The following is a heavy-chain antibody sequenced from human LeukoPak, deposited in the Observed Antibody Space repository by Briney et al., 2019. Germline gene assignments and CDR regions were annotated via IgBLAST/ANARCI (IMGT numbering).Heavy chain of an antibody. J-gene: IGHJ4*02. CDR2: IYTSGST. Sequence: SETLSLTCTVSGGSISSGSYYWSWIRQPAGKGLEWIGRIYTSGSTNYNPSLKSRVTISVDTSKNQFSLKLSSVTAADTAVYYCASSWSIAAAVRNWGQGTLVTVSS. CDR1: GGSISSGSYY. V-gene: IGHV4-61*02. CDR3: ASSWSIAAAVRN. D-gene: IGHD6-13*01.